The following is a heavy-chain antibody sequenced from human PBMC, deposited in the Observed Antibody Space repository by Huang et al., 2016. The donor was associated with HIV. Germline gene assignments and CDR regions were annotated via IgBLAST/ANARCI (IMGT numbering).Heavy chain of an antibody. CDR3: AIHDSKDFTFDD. J-gene: IGHJ4*02. CDR2: SFPGNSNS. D-gene: IGHD1-1*01. CDR1: GFSFTSYW. V-gene: IGHV5-51*03. Sequence: EVQLVQSGVEVKKPGESLKISCMGSGFSFTSYWIGWVRQLPGTGLEWMVISFPGNSNSLYGPAFQGQVRIVADKYTRTADLQWSRLKASDSAIYYWAIHDSKDFTFDDWGQGTLVAVSS.